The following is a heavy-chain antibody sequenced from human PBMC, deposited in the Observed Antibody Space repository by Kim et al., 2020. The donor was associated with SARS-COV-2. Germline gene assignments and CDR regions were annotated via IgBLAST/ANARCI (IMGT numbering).Heavy chain of an antibody. J-gene: IGHJ4*02. CDR2: ISSSGSTI. Sequence: GGSLRLSCAASGFTFSSYEMNWVRQAPGKGLEWVSYISSSGSTIYYADSVKGRFTISRDNAKNSLYLQMNSLRAEDTAVYYCIPDMITFGGVIVGVDYWGQRTLVTVSS. CDR1: GFTFSSYE. CDR3: IPDMITFGGVIVGVDY. V-gene: IGHV3-48*03. D-gene: IGHD3-16*02.